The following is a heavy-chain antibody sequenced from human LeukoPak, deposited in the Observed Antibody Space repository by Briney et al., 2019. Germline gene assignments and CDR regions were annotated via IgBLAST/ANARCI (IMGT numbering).Heavy chain of an antibody. CDR2: ISYDGSNK. CDR3: ARDRRPTVTTFAETDY. Sequence: GGSLRLSCAASGFTFSSYGMHWVRQAPGKGLEWVAVISYDGSNKYYADSVKGRFTISRDNSKNTLYLQMNSLRADDTAVYYCARDRRPTVTTFAETDYWGQGTLVTVSS. D-gene: IGHD4-17*01. J-gene: IGHJ4*02. V-gene: IGHV3-30*03. CDR1: GFTFSSYG.